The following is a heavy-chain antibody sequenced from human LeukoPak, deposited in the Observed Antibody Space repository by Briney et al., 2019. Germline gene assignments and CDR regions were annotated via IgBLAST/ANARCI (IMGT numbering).Heavy chain of an antibody. V-gene: IGHV1-2*02. Sequence: GSSVKVSCKASGGTFSSYTIAWVRQAPGQGLEWMGWINPNSGGTNYAQKFQGRVTMTRDTSISTAYMELSRLRSDDTAVYYCARAREYSSSGDFDYWGQGTLVTVSS. CDR2: INPNSGGT. CDR3: ARAREYSSSGDFDY. CDR1: GGTFSSYT. D-gene: IGHD6-6*01. J-gene: IGHJ4*02.